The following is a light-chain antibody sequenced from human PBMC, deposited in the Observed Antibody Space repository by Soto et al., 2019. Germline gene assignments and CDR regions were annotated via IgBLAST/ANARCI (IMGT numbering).Light chain of an antibody. CDR3: CSFAGTSAI. J-gene: IGLJ2*01. CDR2: DVN. CDR1: NSDVGAYNY. Sequence: QSALTQPRSVSGSPGQSVTISCTGTNSDVGAYNYVSWYQQHPGTAPKLMLYDVNQRPSGVPDRFSGSKSGNTASLTISGLQAEDEADYYCCSFAGTSAIFGGGTKLTVL. V-gene: IGLV2-11*01.